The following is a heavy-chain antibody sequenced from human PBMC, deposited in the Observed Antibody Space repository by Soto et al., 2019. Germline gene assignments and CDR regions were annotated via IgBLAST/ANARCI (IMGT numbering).Heavy chain of an antibody. CDR3: ARAIMAARDAFDI. V-gene: IGHV4-34*01. CDR2: INHSGST. D-gene: IGHD6-6*01. Sequence: PSETLSLTCAVYGGSFSGYYWSWIRQPPGKGLEWIGEINHSGSTNYNPSLKSRVTISVDTSKNQFSLKLSSVTAADTAVYYCARAIMAARDAFDIWGQGTMVTVSS. CDR1: GGSFSGYY. J-gene: IGHJ3*02.